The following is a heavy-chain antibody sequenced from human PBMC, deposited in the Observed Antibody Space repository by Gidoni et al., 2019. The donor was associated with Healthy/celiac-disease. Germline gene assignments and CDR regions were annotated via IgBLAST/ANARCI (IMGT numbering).Heavy chain of an antibody. Sequence: VQLVASGGGLVKHGGSMRIYGAASAFTFSSYSMNWVRQAPGRGLEWVSSISSSSSYIYYADSVKGRFTISRDNAKNSLYLQMNSLRAEDTAVYYCARFGSYGDYDGFDYWGQGTLVTVSS. CDR3: ARFGSYGDYDGFDY. CDR2: ISSSSSYI. J-gene: IGHJ4*02. D-gene: IGHD4-17*01. CDR1: AFTFSSYS. V-gene: IGHV3-21*01.